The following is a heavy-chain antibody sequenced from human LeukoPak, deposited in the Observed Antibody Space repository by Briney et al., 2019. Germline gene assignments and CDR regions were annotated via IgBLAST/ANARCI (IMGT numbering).Heavy chain of an antibody. V-gene: IGHV3-64*01. CDR3: ARGGSIAARPIDY. D-gene: IGHD6-6*01. CDR1: GITFSSYA. CDR2: ISSNGGST. J-gene: IGHJ4*02. Sequence: PGGSLRLSCAASGITFSSYAMHWVRQAPGKGLEYVSAISSNGGSTYYANSVKGRFTISRDNSKNTLFLQMGSLRAEDMAVYYCARGGSIAARPIDYWGQGTLVTVSS.